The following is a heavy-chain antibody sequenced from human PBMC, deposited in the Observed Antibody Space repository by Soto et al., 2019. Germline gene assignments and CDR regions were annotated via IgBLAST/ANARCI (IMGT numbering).Heavy chain of an antibody. V-gene: IGHV4-4*07. CDR3: ARHPGYYYDVMDV. CDR1: GGSISNYY. CDR2: IYTSGST. J-gene: IGHJ6*02. Sequence: PSETLSLTFTVSGGSISNYYWGWIRQPAGKGLEWIGRIYTSGSTNYNSSLRSRVTMSVDTSRNQFSLKLSSVTAADTAVYYCARHPGYYYDVMDVWGQGTTVTVS.